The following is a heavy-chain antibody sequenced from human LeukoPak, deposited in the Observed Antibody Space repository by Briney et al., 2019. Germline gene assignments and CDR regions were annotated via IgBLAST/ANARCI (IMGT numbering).Heavy chain of an antibody. D-gene: IGHD4-17*01. J-gene: IGHJ4*02. CDR1: GGSISSYY. CDR3: ASWKAPYGDRRGYFDY. CDR2: IYYSGST. Sequence: SETLSLTCTVSGGSISSYYWSWIRQPPGKGLEWIGYIYYSGSTNYNPSLKSRVTMSLDTSKNQFSLKLSSVTAADTAVYYCASWKAPYGDRRGYFDYWGQGTLVTVSS. V-gene: IGHV4-59*01.